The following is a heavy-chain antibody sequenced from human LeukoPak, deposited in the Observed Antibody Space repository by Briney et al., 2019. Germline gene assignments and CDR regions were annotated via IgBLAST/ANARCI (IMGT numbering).Heavy chain of an antibody. J-gene: IGHJ1*01. CDR1: GFTFSSYA. V-gene: IGHV3-23*01. CDR3: AATYKLGYCSSTSCFNSGAEYFQH. D-gene: IGHD2-2*01. CDR2: ISGSGGST. Sequence: GGSLRLSCAASGFTFSSYAMSWVRQAPGKGLGWVSAISGSGGSTYYADSVKGRFTISRDNSKNTLYLQMNSLRAEDTAVYYCAATYKLGYCSSTSCFNSGAEYFQHWGQGTLVTVSS.